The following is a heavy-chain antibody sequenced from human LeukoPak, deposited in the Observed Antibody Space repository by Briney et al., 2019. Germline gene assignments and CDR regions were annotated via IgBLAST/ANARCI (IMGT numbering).Heavy chain of an antibody. V-gene: IGHV3-66*01. CDR3: ARDSPSPRQKYGSGELDY. Sequence: GGSLRLSCAASGFTVSSNYMSWVRQAPGKGLEWVSVIYSGGSTYYADSVKGRFTISRDNSKNTLYLQMNSLRAEDTAVYYCARDSPSPRQKYGSGELDYWGQGTLVTVSS. CDR2: IYSGGST. D-gene: IGHD3-10*01. CDR1: GFTVSSNY. J-gene: IGHJ4*02.